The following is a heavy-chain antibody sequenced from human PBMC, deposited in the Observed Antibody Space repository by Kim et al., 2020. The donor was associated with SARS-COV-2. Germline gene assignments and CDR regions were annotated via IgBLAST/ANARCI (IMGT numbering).Heavy chain of an antibody. D-gene: IGHD3-16*01. Sequence: GGSLRLSCVASGFTFSDYWMHWVRQAPGKGLVWVSRINSDGSRTTYADAVKGRFTISRDNARNTLYLQMNSLRGDDTAVYYCARGPRVGFYFYDGMDVWGQGTTVTLSS. V-gene: IGHV3-74*01. CDR3: ARGPRVGFYFYDGMDV. CDR1: GFTFSDYW. J-gene: IGHJ6*02. CDR2: INSDGSRT.